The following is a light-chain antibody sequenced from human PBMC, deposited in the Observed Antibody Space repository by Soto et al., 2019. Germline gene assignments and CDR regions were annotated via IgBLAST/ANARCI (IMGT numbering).Light chain of an antibody. CDR3: QQYNDWPLT. CDR1: QSVDNY. J-gene: IGKJ1*01. CDR2: GAF. V-gene: IGKV3-15*01. Sequence: EIVLTQSPATLSFSPCEIATLSCSASQSVDNYLDWYQQKPGQAPSLLIYGAFTRATGIPARFSGTGSGTEFTLTISSLQSEDFALYYCQQYNDWPLTFGQGTKVDI.